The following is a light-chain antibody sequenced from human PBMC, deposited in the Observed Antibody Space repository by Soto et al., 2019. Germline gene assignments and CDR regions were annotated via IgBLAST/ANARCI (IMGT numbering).Light chain of an antibody. CDR1: SSDVGGYIY. CDR2: EVS. Sequence: LTQPASVSGPPGQSITIACTGTSSDVGGYIYVSWFQQHPGKAPKLIIYEVSNRPSGVSDRFSASKSGNTASLTISGLQAEDESTYYCSSYSSSSTLVFGTGTKVTVL. J-gene: IGLJ1*01. CDR3: SSYSSSSTLV. V-gene: IGLV2-14*01.